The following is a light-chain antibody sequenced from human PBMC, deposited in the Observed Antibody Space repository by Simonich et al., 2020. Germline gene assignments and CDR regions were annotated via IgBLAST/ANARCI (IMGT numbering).Light chain of an antibody. J-gene: IGKJ2*01. CDR3: MQSIQLPPT. V-gene: IGKV2D-29*02. Sequence: DIVMTQTTLSLSVTPGQPASISCKSSQSLLHSDGKTYLYWYLQKPGQSPQLLIYEVSNLFSGVPDRFSGGGSGTDFTLKISRVEAEDVGVYYCMQSIQLPPTFGQGTKLEIK. CDR1: QSLLHSDGKTY. CDR2: EVS.